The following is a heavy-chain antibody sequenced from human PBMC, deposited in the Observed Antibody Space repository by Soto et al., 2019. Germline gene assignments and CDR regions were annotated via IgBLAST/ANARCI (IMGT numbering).Heavy chain of an antibody. J-gene: IGHJ5*02. CDR2: IWDDGSNK. V-gene: IGHV3-33*01. Sequence: QVQLVESGGGVVQPGRSLRLSCAASGFTFSSYGMHWVRQAPGKGLEWVAVIWDDGSNKYYADSVKGPFTISRDNSKNTLYLKMNSLRAEDTAVYYCATGPWFDPWGQGTLVTVSS. CDR3: ATGPWFDP. CDR1: GFTFSSYG.